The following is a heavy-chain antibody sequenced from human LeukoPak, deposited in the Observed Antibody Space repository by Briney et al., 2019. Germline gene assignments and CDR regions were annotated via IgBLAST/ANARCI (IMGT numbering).Heavy chain of an antibody. V-gene: IGHV4-39*07. CDR2: IYYSGST. Sequence: SETLSLTCTVSGGSISSSSYYWGWIRQPPGKGLEWIGSIYYSGSTYYNPSLKSRVTISVDTSKNQFSLKLSSVTAADTAVYYCASLGGGYYYYYMDVWGKGTTVTVSS. J-gene: IGHJ6*03. CDR3: ASLGGGYYYYYMDV. CDR1: GGSISSSSYY.